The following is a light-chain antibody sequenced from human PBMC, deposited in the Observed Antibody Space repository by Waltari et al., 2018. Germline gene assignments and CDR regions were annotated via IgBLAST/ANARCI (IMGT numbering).Light chain of an antibody. J-gene: IGKJ2*01. CDR2: DTT. Sequence: IVLTQPPATLSLSPGDRATLSCRASECIASPLVWYQKKPGQPPRILIYDTTNRAAGIPARFSGSGSGTDFSLTISSLEPEDFVVYYCQQRSHWPMYTFGQGTKLEIK. CDR1: ECIASP. V-gene: IGKV3-11*01. CDR3: QQRSHWPMYT.